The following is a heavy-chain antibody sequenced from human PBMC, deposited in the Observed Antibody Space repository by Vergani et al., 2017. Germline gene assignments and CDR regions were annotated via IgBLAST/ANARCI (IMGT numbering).Heavy chain of an antibody. CDR2: IHPADSDT. D-gene: IGHD3-22*01. Sequence: EVQLVQSGAEVKKPGESLQISCQISGYSFTNYWIGWVRQMPGKGLEWMGSIHPADSDTRYSPSFQGHVTISVDKSISTAYLQRSSLRASDSAMYYCARLYGRDSSGSKYFDYWGQGTLVTVSS. J-gene: IGHJ4*02. CDR3: ARLYGRDSSGSKYFDY. V-gene: IGHV5-51*01. CDR1: GYSFTNYW.